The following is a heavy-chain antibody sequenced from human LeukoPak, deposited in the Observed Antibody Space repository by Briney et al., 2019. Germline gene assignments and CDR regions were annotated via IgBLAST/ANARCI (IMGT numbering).Heavy chain of an antibody. CDR2: IYPGDSDT. CDR1: GYSFTSYW. CDR3: ARRGDHDNDAFDI. D-gene: IGHD4-17*01. Sequence: GESLKISCKGSGYSFTSYWFGWVRQMPGKGLEWMGIIYPGDSDTRYSPSFQGQVTISADKSVTTAFLQWSSLKASDTAMYYCARRGDHDNDAFDIWGQGTMVTVSS. V-gene: IGHV5-51*01. J-gene: IGHJ3*02.